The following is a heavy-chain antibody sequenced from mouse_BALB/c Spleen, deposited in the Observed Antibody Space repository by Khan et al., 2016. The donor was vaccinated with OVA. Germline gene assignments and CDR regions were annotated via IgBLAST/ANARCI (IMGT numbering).Heavy chain of an antibody. Sequence: DLVKPGASVKLSCKASGYTFTSYWINWIKQSPGQGLEWIGRIAPGCSNVYYNDMFRGKATLTVDTSSSTAYMELGSLSSEDSAVYFCAMEVDYGSNGYGLAYWGQGTSVTVSA. V-gene: IGHV1S41*01. CDR2: IAPGCSNV. CDR3: AMEVDYGSNGYGLAY. CDR1: GYTFTSYW. D-gene: IGHD2-1*01. J-gene: IGHJ4*01.